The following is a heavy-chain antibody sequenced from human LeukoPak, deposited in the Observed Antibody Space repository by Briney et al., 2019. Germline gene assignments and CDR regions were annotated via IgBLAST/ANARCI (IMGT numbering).Heavy chain of an antibody. Sequence: ASVKVSCKASGYTFTSYDINWVRQATGQGLEWMGWMNPNSGNTGYAQKFQGRVTITRNTSISTAYMELSSLRSEDTAAYYCAGGGMFRSGHVYWGQGTLVTVSS. CDR2: MNPNSGNT. J-gene: IGHJ4*02. V-gene: IGHV1-8*03. CDR3: AGGGMFRSGHVY. D-gene: IGHD6-19*01. CDR1: GYTFTSYD.